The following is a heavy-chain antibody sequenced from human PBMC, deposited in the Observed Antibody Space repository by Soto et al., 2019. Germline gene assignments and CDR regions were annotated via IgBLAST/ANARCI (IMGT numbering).Heavy chain of an antibody. V-gene: IGHV2-5*02. Sequence: QITLKESGPTLVKPTQTLTLTCTFSGFSFTTDGMGVGWIRQPPGKALEWLALIYWDDDKRYSPSLKSRPTTXXDASRTQVVLTLTNMDPADTATYYCAPLYWAASGTRYYFDYWGQGTLVTVSS. J-gene: IGHJ4*02. CDR1: GFSFTTDGMG. CDR3: APLYWAASGTRYYFDY. D-gene: IGHD6-13*01. CDR2: IYWDDDK.